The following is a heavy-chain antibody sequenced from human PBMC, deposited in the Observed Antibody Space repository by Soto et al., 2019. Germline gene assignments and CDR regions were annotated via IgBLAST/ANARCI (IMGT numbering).Heavy chain of an antibody. Sequence: SETLSLTCTVSGGSISSYYWSWIRQPAGKGLEWIGRIYTSGSTNYNPSLKSRVTMSVDTFKNQFSLKLSSVTAADTAVYYCARDTPVYYGSGRAGFDYWGQGTLVTVSS. D-gene: IGHD3-10*01. V-gene: IGHV4-4*07. CDR1: GGSISSYY. CDR2: IYTSGST. J-gene: IGHJ4*02. CDR3: ARDTPVYYGSGRAGFDY.